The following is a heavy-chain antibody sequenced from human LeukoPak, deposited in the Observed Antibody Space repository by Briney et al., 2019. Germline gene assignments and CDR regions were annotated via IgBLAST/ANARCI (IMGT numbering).Heavy chain of an antibody. CDR2: ISYDGSNK. J-gene: IGHJ4*02. D-gene: IGHD3-22*01. CDR1: GFTFSSYA. Sequence: PGGSLRLSCAASGFTFSSYAMHWVRQAPGKGLAWVAVISYDGSNKYYADSVKGRFTISRDNSKNTLYLQMNSLRAEDTAVYYCARTPDYYDSSGYIDYWGQGTLVTVSP. V-gene: IGHV3-30*04. CDR3: ARTPDYYDSSGYIDY.